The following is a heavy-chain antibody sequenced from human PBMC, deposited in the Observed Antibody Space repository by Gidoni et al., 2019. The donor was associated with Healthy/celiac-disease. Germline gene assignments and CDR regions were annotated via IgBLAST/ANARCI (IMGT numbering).Heavy chain of an antibody. J-gene: IGHJ4*02. D-gene: IGHD2-2*02. CDR3: ARDPAYCSSTSCYTADYFDY. CDR2: IKQDGSEK. CDR1: GFTFSSYL. Sequence: AASGFTFSSYLMSWVRQAPGKGREWVANIKQDGSEKYYVDSVKGGFTISRDNAKNSLYLQMNSLRAEDTAVYYCARDPAYCSSTSCYTADYFDYWGQGTLVTVSS. V-gene: IGHV3-7*01.